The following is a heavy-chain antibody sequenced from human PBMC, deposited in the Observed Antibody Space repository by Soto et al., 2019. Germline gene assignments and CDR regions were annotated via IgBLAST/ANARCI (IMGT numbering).Heavy chain of an antibody. J-gene: IGHJ5*02. CDR2: IYYSRST. V-gene: IGHV4-59*01. CDR1: GGSISSYY. D-gene: IGHD3-10*01. Sequence: QVQLQESGPGLVKPSETLSLTCTVSGGSISSYYWSWIRQPPGKGLEWIGYIYYSRSTNYNPSLKSRVTISVDTSKNQFSLKLSSVTAADTAVYYCARPLFGRGNWFDPWGQGTLVTVSS. CDR3: ARPLFGRGNWFDP.